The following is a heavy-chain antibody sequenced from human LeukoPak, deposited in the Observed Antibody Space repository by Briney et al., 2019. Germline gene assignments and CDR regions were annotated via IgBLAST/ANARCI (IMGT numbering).Heavy chain of an antibody. Sequence: ASETLSLTCAVYGGSFSGYYWSWIRQPPGKGLEWIGEINHSGSTNYNPSLKSRVTMSVDTSKNQFSLKLSSVTAADTAVYYCARDRGFTGYCSGGSCNRCFDPWGQGTLVTVSS. V-gene: IGHV4-34*01. D-gene: IGHD2-15*01. J-gene: IGHJ5*02. CDR1: GGSFSGYY. CDR3: ARDRGFTGYCSGGSCNRCFDP. CDR2: INHSGST.